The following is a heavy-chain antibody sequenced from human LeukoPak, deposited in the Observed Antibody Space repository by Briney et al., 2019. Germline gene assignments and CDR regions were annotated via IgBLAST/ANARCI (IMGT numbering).Heavy chain of an antibody. CDR2: IRDDGSTR. CDR3: ARVSVISYYDFWSGYSGAFDI. CDR1: GFTFSRYG. V-gene: IGHV3-30*02. J-gene: IGHJ3*02. Sequence: GWSLRLSCAASGFTFSRYGLHWVRQAPGKGLEWMAFIRDDGSTRYYADSVKGRFTVSRDNSKNTLYLQMDSLRTEDTAVYYCARVSVISYYDFWSGYSGAFDIWGQGTMVTVSS. D-gene: IGHD3-3*01.